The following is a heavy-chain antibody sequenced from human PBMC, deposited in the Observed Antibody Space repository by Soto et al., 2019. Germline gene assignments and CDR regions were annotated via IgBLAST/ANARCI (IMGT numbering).Heavy chain of an antibody. Sequence: QALLEQSGPEVKKPGDSVRISCWLYDSVFVTSVITWLRQAPGQGLESMVWISANDGGTLSAMKFTDRLVMSTDPMRNMAYLQLWDVTSDHSAVYFSARGGGRHLRPLETWGHGTTLTVSS. D-gene: IGHD3-16*01. CDR3: ARGGGRHLRPLET. CDR1: DSVFVTSV. CDR2: ISANDGGT. J-gene: IGHJ6*02. V-gene: IGHV1-18*01.